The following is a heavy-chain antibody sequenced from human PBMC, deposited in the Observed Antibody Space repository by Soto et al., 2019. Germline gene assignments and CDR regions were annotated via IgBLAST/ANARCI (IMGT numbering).Heavy chain of an antibody. CDR2: FDPEDGET. CDR1: GYTLTELS. D-gene: IGHD3-22*01. Sequence: ASVKVSCKVSGYTLTELSMHWVRQAPGKGLEWMGGFDPEDGETIYAQKFQGRVTMTEDTSTDTAYMELSSLRSEDTAVYYCATLAGFKYYYDSSATTFDPWGQGTLVTVSS. CDR3: ATLAGFKYYYDSSATTFDP. V-gene: IGHV1-24*01. J-gene: IGHJ5*02.